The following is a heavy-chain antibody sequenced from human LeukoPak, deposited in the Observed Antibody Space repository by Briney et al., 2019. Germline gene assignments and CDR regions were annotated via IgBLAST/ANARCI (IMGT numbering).Heavy chain of an antibody. J-gene: IGHJ6*02. V-gene: IGHV3-9*01. CDR1: GFTFDDYA. CDR2: ISWNSGSI. D-gene: IGHD3-3*01. Sequence: GGSLRLSCAASGFTFDDYAMHWVRQAPGKGLEWVSGISWNSGSIGYADSVKGRFTISRDNAKNSLYLQMNSLRAEDTAVYYCARYPYYDFWSGPRMDVWGQGTTVTVSS. CDR3: ARYPYYDFWSGPRMDV.